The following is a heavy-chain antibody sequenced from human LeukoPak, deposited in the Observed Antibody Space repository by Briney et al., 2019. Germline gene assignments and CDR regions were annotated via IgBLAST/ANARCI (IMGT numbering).Heavy chain of an antibody. CDR2: MNPNSGNT. J-gene: IGHJ5*02. CDR3: ARDLGSYCSSTSCYRDNWFNP. CDR1: GYTFTSYD. V-gene: IGHV1-8*01. D-gene: IGHD2-2*01. Sequence: ASVKVSCKASGYTFTSYDINWVRQATGQGLEWMGWMNPNSGNTGYAQKFQGRVTMTRNTSISTAYMELSSLRSEDTAVYYCARDLGSYCSSTSCYRDNWFNPWGQGTLVTVSS.